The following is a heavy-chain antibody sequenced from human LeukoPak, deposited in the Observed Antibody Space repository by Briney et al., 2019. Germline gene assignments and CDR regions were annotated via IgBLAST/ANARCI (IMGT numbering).Heavy chain of an antibody. Sequence: SETLSLTCTVSGGSISSYYWCWIGQPPGKGLEWIGDMYYSGSTNYNPSLKSRVTISVDTSKNQFSQKLSSVTAADTAVYYCARHWGSYYDFWSGYYGYFDYWGQGTLVTVSS. CDR2: MYYSGST. D-gene: IGHD3-3*01. J-gene: IGHJ4*02. CDR1: GGSISSYY. CDR3: ARHWGSYYDFWSGYYGYFDY. V-gene: IGHV4-59*08.